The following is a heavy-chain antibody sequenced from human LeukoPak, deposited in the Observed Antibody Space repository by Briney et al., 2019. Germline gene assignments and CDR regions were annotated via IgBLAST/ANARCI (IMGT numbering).Heavy chain of an antibody. V-gene: IGHV3-23*01. CDR2: ISGSGGST. D-gene: IGHD6-6*01. CDR1: GFTFSYAW. Sequence: GGSLRLSCAASGFTFSYAWMSWFRQAPGKGLKWVSTISGSGGSTYYAGSVKGRFTISRDNSKNTLYLQMDSLRAEDTAVYYCAKCISSSSTAKNYWGQGTLVTVSS. CDR3: AKCISSSSTAKNY. J-gene: IGHJ4*02.